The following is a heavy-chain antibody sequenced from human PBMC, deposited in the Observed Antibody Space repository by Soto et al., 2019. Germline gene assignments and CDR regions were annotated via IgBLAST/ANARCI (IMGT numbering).Heavy chain of an antibody. CDR3: VAGQYLLAQTIDLRQGYYYGMDV. J-gene: IGHJ6*02. CDR2: VYPGDSDT. V-gene: IGHV5-51*01. D-gene: IGHD2-2*01. CDR1: GYSFTTYW. Sequence: GGSLKISCKGSGYSFTTYWIVWVRQMPGKGLEWMGFVYPGDSDTRYSPSFQGQVTISADKSITTAYLQWSSLKTSDTAMYFCVAGQYLLAQTIDLRQGYYYGMDVWGQGTRVTVSS.